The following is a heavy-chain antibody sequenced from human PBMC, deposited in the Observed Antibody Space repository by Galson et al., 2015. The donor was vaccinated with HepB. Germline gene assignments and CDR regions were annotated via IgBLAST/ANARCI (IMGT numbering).Heavy chain of an antibody. CDR3: AKDQGYSSIPYYYYGMDV. V-gene: IGHV3-30*02. J-gene: IGHJ6*02. Sequence: SLRLSCAASGFTFSSYGMHWVRQAPGKGLEWVAFIRYDGSNKYYADSVKGRFTISRDNSKNTLYLQMNSLRAEDTAVYYCAKDQGYSSIPYYYYGMDVWGQGTTVTVSS. CDR1: GFTFSSYG. D-gene: IGHD6-13*01. CDR2: IRYDGSNK.